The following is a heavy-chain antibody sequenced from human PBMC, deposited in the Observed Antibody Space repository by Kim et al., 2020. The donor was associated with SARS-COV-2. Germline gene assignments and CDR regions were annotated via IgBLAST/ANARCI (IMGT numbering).Heavy chain of an antibody. D-gene: IGHD3-3*01. CDR3: ARDRSPYDFWSGYFC. Sequence: SETLSLTCTVSGGSISSYYWSWIRQPPGKGLEWIGYIYYSGSTNYNPSLKSRVTISVDTSKNQFSLKLSSVTAADTAVYYCARDRSPYDFWSGYFCWGQGTLVTVSS. J-gene: IGHJ4*02. CDR1: GGSISSYY. V-gene: IGHV4-59*01. CDR2: IYYSGST.